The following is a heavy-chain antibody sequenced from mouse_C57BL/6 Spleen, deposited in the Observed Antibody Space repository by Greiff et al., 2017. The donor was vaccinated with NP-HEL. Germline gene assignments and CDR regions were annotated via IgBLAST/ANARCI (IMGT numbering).Heavy chain of an antibody. V-gene: IGHV5-9*01. Sequence: EVQLVESGGGLVKPGGSLKLSCAASGFTFSSYTMSWVRQTPEKRLEWVVTISGGGGNTYYPDSVKGRFTIPRDNAKNTLYLQMSSLRSEDTALYYCAREGFYSGYYVYAMDYWGQGTSVTVSS. CDR1: GFTFSSYT. CDR2: ISGGGGNT. CDR3: AREGFYSGYYVYAMDY. J-gene: IGHJ4*01. D-gene: IGHD2-3*01.